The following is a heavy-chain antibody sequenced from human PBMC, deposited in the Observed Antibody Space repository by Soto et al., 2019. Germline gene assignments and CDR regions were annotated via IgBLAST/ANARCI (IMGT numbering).Heavy chain of an antibody. CDR3: ARPYSSGWYLSFSH. V-gene: IGHV3-30*03. CDR2: ISYDGSNK. Sequence: QVQLVESGGGVVQPGRSLRLSCAASGFTFSSYGMFWVRQAPGRGLEWVAFISYDGSNKYYADSVKGRFTISRDNSKNTLYLQMNSLRAEDTAVYYCARPYSSGWYLSFSHWGQGTLVTVSS. J-gene: IGHJ4*02. D-gene: IGHD6-19*01. CDR1: GFTFSSYG.